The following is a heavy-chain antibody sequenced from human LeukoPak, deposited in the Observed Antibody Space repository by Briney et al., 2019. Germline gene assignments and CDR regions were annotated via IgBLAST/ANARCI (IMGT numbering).Heavy chain of an antibody. Sequence: SVKVSCKASGYTFTSNYIHWVRQAPGQGLEWMGMIYPRDGSTSYEQKFQGRVTVTRDTSTSTVHMELSGLRSEDTAVYYCARDQEGFDYWGQGTLVTVSS. V-gene: IGHV1-46*01. CDR1: GYTFTSNY. CDR2: IYPRDGST. J-gene: IGHJ4*02. CDR3: ARDQEGFDY.